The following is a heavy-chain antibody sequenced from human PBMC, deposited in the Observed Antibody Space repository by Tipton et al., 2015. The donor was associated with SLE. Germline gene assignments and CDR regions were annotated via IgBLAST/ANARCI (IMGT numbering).Heavy chain of an antibody. Sequence: TLSLTCTVSGGSISDSSHYWVWIRQSPGKGLEWVGSIYHDWSTYYNVALNSRVTISVDTSKNQFSLKLSSVTAADTAVYYCARFIAAAGILYWGQGTLVTVSS. CDR2: IYHDWST. CDR1: GGSISDSSHY. V-gene: IGHV4-39*07. D-gene: IGHD6-13*01. J-gene: IGHJ4*02. CDR3: ARFIAAAGILY.